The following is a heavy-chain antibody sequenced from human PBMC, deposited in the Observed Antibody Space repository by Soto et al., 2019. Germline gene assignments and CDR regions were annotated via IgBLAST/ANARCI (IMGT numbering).Heavy chain of an antibody. Sequence: PSETLSLTCTVSGGSISSGGYYWSWIRQHPGKGLEWIGYIYYSGSTYYNPSLKSRVTISVDTSKNQFSLKLSSVTAADTAVYYCAAERSFCSGGSCYPHNWFDPWGQGTLVTVSS. CDR1: GGSISSGGYY. CDR3: AAERSFCSGGSCYPHNWFDP. D-gene: IGHD2-15*01. J-gene: IGHJ5*02. CDR2: IYYSGST. V-gene: IGHV4-31*03.